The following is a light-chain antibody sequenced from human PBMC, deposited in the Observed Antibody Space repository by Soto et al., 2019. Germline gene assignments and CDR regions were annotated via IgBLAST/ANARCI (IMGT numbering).Light chain of an antibody. CDR1: QSISSW. Sequence: DIQMTQSPSTLSASVGDRVTITCRASQSISSWLAWYQQKPGNAPKLLIHRASNLESGVPSRFSGSESGTEFTLTISSLQPDGFATYYCQHYNSYPGTFGQGTRLEIK. CDR3: QHYNSYPGT. CDR2: RAS. V-gene: IGKV1-5*03. J-gene: IGKJ5*01.